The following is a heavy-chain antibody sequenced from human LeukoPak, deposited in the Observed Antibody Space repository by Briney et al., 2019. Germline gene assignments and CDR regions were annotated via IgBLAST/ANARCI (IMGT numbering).Heavy chain of an antibody. CDR3: ARANYYDSSGYHMGFDP. CDR1: GGSISSGSYY. V-gene: IGHV4-61*02. CDR2: IYTSGST. Sequence: SQTLSLTCTVSGGSISSGSYYWRWIRQPAGKGLEWIGRIYTSGSTNYNPSLKSRFTISVDTSKNQFSLKLSSVTAADTAVYYCARANYYDSSGYHMGFDPWGQGTLVTVSS. J-gene: IGHJ5*02. D-gene: IGHD3-22*01.